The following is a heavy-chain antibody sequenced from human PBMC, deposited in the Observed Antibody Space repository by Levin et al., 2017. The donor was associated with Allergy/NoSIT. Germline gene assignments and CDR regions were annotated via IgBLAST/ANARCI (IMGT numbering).Heavy chain of an antibody. V-gene: IGHV3-30-3*01. Sequence: GGSLRLSCAASGFTFGFYAMHWVRQAPGKGLEWVAVTSYDGSSKYFADSIKGRFTISRDNSKNTLFLQMNSLRPGDTAVYYCARGLEWELLDYWGQGTLVTVSS. D-gene: IGHD1-26*01. J-gene: IGHJ4*02. CDR1: GFTFGFYA. CDR3: ARGLEWELLDY. CDR2: TSYDGSSK.